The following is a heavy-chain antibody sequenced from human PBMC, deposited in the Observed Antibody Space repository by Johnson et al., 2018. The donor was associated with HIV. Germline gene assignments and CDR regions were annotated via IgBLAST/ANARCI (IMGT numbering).Heavy chain of an antibody. CDR2: ISYDGSNK. CDR3: AMTPQKYNWSYRIAFDI. V-gene: IGHV3-30*14. CDR1: GFTFSSYA. Sequence: QVQLVESGGGVVQPGRSLRLSCAASGFTFSSYAMHWVRQAPGKGLEWVAVISYDGSNKYYADSVKGRFTISRDNSKNPLYLQMNSLRAEDTAIYYCAMTPQKYNWSYRIAFDIWGQGTMVTVSA. D-gene: IGHD1-7*01. J-gene: IGHJ3*02.